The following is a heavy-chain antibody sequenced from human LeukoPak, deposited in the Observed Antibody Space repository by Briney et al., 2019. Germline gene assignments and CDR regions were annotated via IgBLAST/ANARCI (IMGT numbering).Heavy chain of an antibody. V-gene: IGHV3-53*01. CDR2: LYSAGST. J-gene: IGHJ3*02. CDR1: EFSVKYNY. CDR3: ARWTNFHAFDI. Sequence: GGSLRLSCAASEFSVKYNYMTWVRQAPGKGLEWVPLLYSAGSTNYADSVKGRFTISRDGSKNTVYLQMNSLRAEDTAVYYCARWTNFHAFDIWGQGTLVTVSS. D-gene: IGHD1-1*01.